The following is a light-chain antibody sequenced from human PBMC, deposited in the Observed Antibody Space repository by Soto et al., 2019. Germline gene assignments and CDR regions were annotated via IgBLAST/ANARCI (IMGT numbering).Light chain of an antibody. CDR3: SSYTSSSTYV. J-gene: IGLJ1*01. CDR2: NVS. Sequence: QSVLTQPASVSGSPGQSITISCTGTSSDVGGYNSVSWYQQHPGKAPKLMIYNVSNRPSGVSNRFSGSKSGNTASLTISGLQAEDEADYYCSSYTSSSTYVFGTGTQGHRP. V-gene: IGLV2-14*01. CDR1: SSDVGGYNS.